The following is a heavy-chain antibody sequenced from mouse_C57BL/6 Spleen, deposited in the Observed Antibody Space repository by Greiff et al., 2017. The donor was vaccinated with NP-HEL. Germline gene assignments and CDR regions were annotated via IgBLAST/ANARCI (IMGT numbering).Heavy chain of an antibody. V-gene: IGHV1-26*01. CDR1: GYTFTDYY. Sequence: VQLQQSGPELVKPGASVKISCKASGYTFTDYYMNWVQQSHGKSLEWIGAINPNNGGSSYNQKFKGKATLTVDKSSSTAYMELRSLTSEDSAVYYCARSGKQLRLRNAMDYWGQGTSVTVSS. J-gene: IGHJ4*01. D-gene: IGHD3-2*02. CDR2: INPNNGGS. CDR3: ARSGKQLRLRNAMDY.